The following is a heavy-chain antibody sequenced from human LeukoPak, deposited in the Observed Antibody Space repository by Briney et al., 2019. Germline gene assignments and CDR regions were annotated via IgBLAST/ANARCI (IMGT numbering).Heavy chain of an antibody. D-gene: IGHD2-2*01. CDR3: ARVGRYCSSTSCANWFDP. V-gene: IGHV1-18*01. CDR1: GYTFTSYG. J-gene: IGHJ5*02. Sequence: ASVKVSCKASGYTFTSYGISWVRQAPGQGLEWMGWISAYNGNTNYAQKLQGRVTMTTDTSTSTAYMELRSLRSGDTAVYYCARVGRYCSSTSCANWFDPWGQGTLVTVSS. CDR2: ISAYNGNT.